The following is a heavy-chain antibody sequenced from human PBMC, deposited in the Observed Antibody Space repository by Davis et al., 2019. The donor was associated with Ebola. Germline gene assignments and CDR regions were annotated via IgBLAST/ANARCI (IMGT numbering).Heavy chain of an antibody. J-gene: IGHJ4*02. Sequence: ASVNVSCKASVYTFTSSDINWVRQATVQGLEWMGWMNPNSCNTGYAQKFQGRVTMTRNTSISTAYMELSSLRSEDTDVYYCARGSDGFPDYWGQGTLVTVSS. CDR2: MNPNSCNT. D-gene: IGHD3-10*01. CDR1: VYTFTSSD. V-gene: IGHV1-8*01. CDR3: ARGSDGFPDY.